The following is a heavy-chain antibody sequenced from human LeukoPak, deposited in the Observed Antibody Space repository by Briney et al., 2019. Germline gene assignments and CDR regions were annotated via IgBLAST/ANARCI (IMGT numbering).Heavy chain of an antibody. J-gene: IGHJ4*02. CDR2: ISSSSSYI. D-gene: IGHD7-27*01. V-gene: IGHV3-21*04. Sequence: PGGSLRLSCAASGFTFSSYSMNWVRQAPGKGLEWVSSISSSSSYIYYADSVKGRFTISRDNSKNTLYLQMNSLRAEDTAVYYCAKVGTRYYFDYWGQGTLVTVSS. CDR3: AKVGTRYYFDY. CDR1: GFTFSSYS.